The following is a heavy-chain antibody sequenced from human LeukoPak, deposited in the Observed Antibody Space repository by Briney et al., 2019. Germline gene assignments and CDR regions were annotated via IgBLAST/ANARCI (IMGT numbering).Heavy chain of an antibody. CDR2: IVPIFGTA. CDR3: ASDYGDGRLGLFFDY. J-gene: IGHJ4*02. V-gene: IGHV1-69*06. D-gene: IGHD4-17*01. CDR1: GGTFGSYA. Sequence: ASVKVSCKASGGTFGSYAISWVRQAPGQGLEWMGGIVPIFGTANYAQKFQGRVTITADKSTSTAYMELSSLRSEDTAVYYCASDYGDGRLGLFFDYWGQGTLVTVSS.